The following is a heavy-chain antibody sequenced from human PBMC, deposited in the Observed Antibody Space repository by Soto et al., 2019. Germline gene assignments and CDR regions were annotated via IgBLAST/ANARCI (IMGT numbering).Heavy chain of an antibody. V-gene: IGHV4-59*01. CDR3: ARDRRDYFWSGYPDVDGMDV. J-gene: IGHJ6*02. D-gene: IGHD3-3*01. CDR2: IYYSGGT. Sequence: QVQLQESGPGLVKPSETLSLTCTVSGGSISSYYWSWIRQPPGKGLEWIGYIYYSGGTNYNPSLKSRVTISVDTSKNQFSLKRSSVTAADTAVYYCARDRRDYFWSGYPDVDGMDVWGQGTTVTVSS. CDR1: GGSISSYY.